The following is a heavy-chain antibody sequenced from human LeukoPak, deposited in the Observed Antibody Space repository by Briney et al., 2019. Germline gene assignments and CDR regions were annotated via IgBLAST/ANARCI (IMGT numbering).Heavy chain of an antibody. CDR3: TRSPEGRPIDY. J-gene: IGHJ4*02. V-gene: IGHV3-74*01. CDR2: ISSDGSST. Sequence: GGSLRLSCAASGFTFSSYWMHWVRQAPGKGLVWVSRISSDGSSTNYADSVKGRFTISRDNAKNTLYLQMNSLRAEDTALYYCTRSPEGRPIDYWSQGTLVTVSS. D-gene: IGHD3-10*01. CDR1: GFTFSSYW.